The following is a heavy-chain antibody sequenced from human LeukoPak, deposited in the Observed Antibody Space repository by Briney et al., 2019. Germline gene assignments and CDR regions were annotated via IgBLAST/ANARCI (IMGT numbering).Heavy chain of an antibody. CDR2: ISSSSYI. Sequence: GGSLRLSCAASGFTFSSYSMNRVRQAPGKGLEWVSSISSSSYIYYADSVKGRFTISRDNAKNSLYLQMNSLRAEDTAVYYCARDPRGKVGATVGLWGQGTLVTVSS. CDR3: ARDPRGKVGATVGL. J-gene: IGHJ4*02. V-gene: IGHV3-21*01. CDR1: GFTFSSYS. D-gene: IGHD1-26*01.